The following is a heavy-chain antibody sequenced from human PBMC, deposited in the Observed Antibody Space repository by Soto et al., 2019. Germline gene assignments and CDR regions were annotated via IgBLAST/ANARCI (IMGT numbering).Heavy chain of an antibody. Sequence: GGSLGVSCAASGFTFSTYAMSWVRQAPGKGLEWVSAISGSPSSTYYADSVKGRFTISRDNSKKTLFLQMNSLRAEDTAIYYCAKDGYDSSRDLYYFDSWGQGIPVIDPS. CDR3: AKDGYDSSRDLYYFDS. CDR1: GFTFSTYA. D-gene: IGHD3-22*01. J-gene: IGHJ4*02. CDR2: ISGSPSST. V-gene: IGHV3-23*01.